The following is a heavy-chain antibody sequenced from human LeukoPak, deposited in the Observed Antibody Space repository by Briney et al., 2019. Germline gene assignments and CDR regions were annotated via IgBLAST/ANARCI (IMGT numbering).Heavy chain of an antibody. V-gene: IGHV3-23*01. Sequence: GGSLRLSCAASGFTFSNYAMSWVRQAPGKGLEWVSAISGSRVSTYYADSVKGRFTISRDNSKNTLYLQMNSLRAEDTAVYYCAKDTASSWWYFDLWGRGTLVTVSS. CDR1: GFTFSNYA. CDR2: ISGSRVST. J-gene: IGHJ2*01. D-gene: IGHD5-18*01. CDR3: AKDTASSWWYFDL.